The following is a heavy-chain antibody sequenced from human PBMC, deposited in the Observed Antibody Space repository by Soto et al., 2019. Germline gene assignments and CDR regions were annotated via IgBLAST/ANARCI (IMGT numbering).Heavy chain of an antibody. V-gene: IGHV5-10-1*01. D-gene: IGHD2-2*01. Sequence: GESLKISCKGSGYSFTSYWISWVRQMPGKGLEWMGRIDPSDSYTNYSPSFQGHVTISADKSISTAYLQWSSLKASDTAMYYCARVEPPYHWFDPWGQGTLVTVSS. J-gene: IGHJ5*02. CDR1: GYSFTSYW. CDR2: IDPSDSYT. CDR3: ARVEPPYHWFDP.